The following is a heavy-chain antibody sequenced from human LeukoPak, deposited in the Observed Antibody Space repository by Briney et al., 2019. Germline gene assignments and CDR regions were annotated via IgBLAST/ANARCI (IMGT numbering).Heavy chain of an antibody. V-gene: IGHV1-69*13. J-gene: IGHJ6*04. D-gene: IGHD2-15*01. CDR1: GGTCSSYA. CDR3: ARGRYCSGGSCYSGADYYYYYGMDV. CDR2: IIPIFGTA. Sequence: GASVKVSCKASGGTCSSYAISWVRQAPGQGLEWMGGIIPIFGTANYAQKFQGRVTITADESTSTAYMELSSLRSEDTAVYYCARGRYCSGGSCYSGADYYYYYGMDVWGKGTTVAVSS.